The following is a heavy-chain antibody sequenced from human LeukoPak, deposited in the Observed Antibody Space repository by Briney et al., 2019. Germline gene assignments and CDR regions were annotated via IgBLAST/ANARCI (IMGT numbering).Heavy chain of an antibody. CDR3: AREGGTAAAALNNWFDP. V-gene: IGHV1-46*01. Sequence: ASVKVSCKASGYTFTSYYMHWVRQAPGQGLEWMGIINPSGGSTSYAQKFQGRVAMTRDTSTSTVYMELSSLRSEDTAVYYCAREGGTAAAALNNWFDPWGQGTLVTVSS. CDR2: INPSGGST. J-gene: IGHJ5*02. D-gene: IGHD6-13*01. CDR1: GYTFTSYY.